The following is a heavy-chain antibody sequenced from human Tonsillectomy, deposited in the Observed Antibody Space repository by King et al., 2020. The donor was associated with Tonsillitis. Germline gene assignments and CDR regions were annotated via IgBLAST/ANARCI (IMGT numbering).Heavy chain of an antibody. CDR1: GFTFSSYG. CDR2: IRYDGSNK. D-gene: IGHD3-16*02. Sequence: HVQLVESGGGVVQPGGSLRLSCAASGFTFSSYGMHWVRQAPGKGLEWVAFIRYDGSNKYYADSVKGRFTISRDNSKNTLYLQMNSLRAEDTAVYYCAKVDSYRIFSPGFYWGQGTLVTVSS. J-gene: IGHJ4*02. V-gene: IGHV3-30*02. CDR3: AKVDSYRIFSPGFY.